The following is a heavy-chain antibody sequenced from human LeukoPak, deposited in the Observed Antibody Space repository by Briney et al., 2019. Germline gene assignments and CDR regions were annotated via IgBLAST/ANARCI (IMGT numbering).Heavy chain of an antibody. Sequence: ASVKVSCKASGYTFTSYGISWVRQAPGQRLEWMGWISAYNGNTNYAQKLQGRVTMTTDTSTSTAYMELRSLRSDDTAVYYCARGGRGDILTGYYSLWGQGTLVTVSS. CDR1: GYTFTSYG. D-gene: IGHD3-9*01. V-gene: IGHV1-18*01. CDR2: ISAYNGNT. CDR3: ARGGRGDILTGYYSL. J-gene: IGHJ4*02.